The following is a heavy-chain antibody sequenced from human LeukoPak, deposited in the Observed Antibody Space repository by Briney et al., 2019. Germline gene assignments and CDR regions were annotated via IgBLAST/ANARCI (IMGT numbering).Heavy chain of an antibody. CDR3: ASGSWVVTPMDV. Sequence: SETLSLTCTVSGGSISSGGYYWSWIRQHPGKGLEWIGYIYYSGSTYYNPSLKSRVTISVDTSKNQFSLKLSSVTAADTAVYYCASGSWVVTPMDVWGQGTTVTVSS. CDR1: GGSISSGGYY. CDR2: IYYSGST. D-gene: IGHD2-21*02. J-gene: IGHJ6*02. V-gene: IGHV4-31*03.